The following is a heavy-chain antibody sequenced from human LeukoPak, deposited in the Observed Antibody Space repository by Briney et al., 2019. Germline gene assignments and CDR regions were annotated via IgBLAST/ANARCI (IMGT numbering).Heavy chain of an antibody. J-gene: IGHJ4*02. CDR1: GFTFSSYS. CDR3: ARALRGGGDFYFDY. Sequence: GGSLRLSCAASGFTFSSYSMNWVRQAPGKGLEWVSSISNSGSYIYFADSVKGRFTISRDNAKNSLYLQMNSLRAEDTAVYYCARALRGGGDFYFDYWGQGTLVTVSS. V-gene: IGHV3-21*01. D-gene: IGHD2-21*02. CDR2: ISNSGSYI.